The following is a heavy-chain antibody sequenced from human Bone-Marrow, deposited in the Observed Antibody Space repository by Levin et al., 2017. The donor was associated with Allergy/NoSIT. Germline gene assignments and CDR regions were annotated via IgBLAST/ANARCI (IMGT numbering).Heavy chain of an antibody. CDR1: GFTFSNFW. Sequence: GESLKISCAGSGFTFSNFWMTWVRQAPGRGLEWVANIKEDGSEKFYVDSVRGRFAVSRDKADNSLVLQMNNLRAEGPGLYYCARDGNYYGSGSYYRVYFDYWGQGTLVTVSS. V-gene: IGHV3-7*04. CDR3: ARDGNYYGSGSYYRVYFDY. CDR2: IKEDGSEK. J-gene: IGHJ4*02. D-gene: IGHD3-10*01.